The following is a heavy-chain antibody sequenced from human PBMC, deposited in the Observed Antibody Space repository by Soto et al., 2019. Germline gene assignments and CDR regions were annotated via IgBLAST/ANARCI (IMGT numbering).Heavy chain of an antibody. V-gene: IGHV3-11*01. D-gene: IGHD3-9*01. CDR2: ISSSGSTI. Sequence: XGSLRLSCSASGVTFSDYYMSWIRQAPGKGLEWVSYISSSGSTIYYADSVKGRFTISRDNAKNSLYLQMNSLRAEDTAVYYCAREALDILTGGDYYYGMDVWGQGTTVTVSS. J-gene: IGHJ6*02. CDR1: GVTFSDYY. CDR3: AREALDILTGGDYYYGMDV.